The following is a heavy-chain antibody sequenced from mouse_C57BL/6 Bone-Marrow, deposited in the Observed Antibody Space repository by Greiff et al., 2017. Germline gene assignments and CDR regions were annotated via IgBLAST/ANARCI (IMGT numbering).Heavy chain of an antibody. CDR2: IYPGSGST. CDR1: GYTFTSYC. Sequence: QVQLQQPGAELVKPGASVKLSCKASGYTFTSYCITWVKQRPGQGLEWIGDIYPGSGSTNYNEKFKSKAILTVDTSSNTDYMQISSLTSENSAVYDWEGTTTVVATDYFDYWGQGTTLTVSS. V-gene: IGHV1-55*01. D-gene: IGHD1-1*01. CDR3: EGTTTVVATDYFDY. J-gene: IGHJ2*01.